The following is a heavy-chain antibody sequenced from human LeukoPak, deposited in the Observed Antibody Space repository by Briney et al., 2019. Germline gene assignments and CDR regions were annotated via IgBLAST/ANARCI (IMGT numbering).Heavy chain of an antibody. CDR1: GGTFNSYA. J-gene: IGHJ4*02. D-gene: IGHD3-16*01. CDR3: ARVRYRLAETYIDY. V-gene: IGHV1-69*01. Sequence: SVKVSCKTSGGTFNSYAISWVRQAPGQGLEWMGGIIPIFGTTNYAQKFQGRVTITADESTSTAYMELSSLRSEDTAMYYCARVRYRLAETYIDYWGQGTLVTVSS. CDR2: IIPIFGTT.